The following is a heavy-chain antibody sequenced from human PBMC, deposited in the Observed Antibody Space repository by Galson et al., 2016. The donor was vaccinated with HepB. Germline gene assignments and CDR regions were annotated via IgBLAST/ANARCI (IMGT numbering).Heavy chain of an antibody. CDR1: GGSISSYY. CDR3: ARDRDSSSYYSLDY. J-gene: IGHJ4*02. V-gene: IGHV4-59*01. Sequence: SETLSLTCTVSGGSISSYYWSWIRQPPGKGLEWIGYIYNSGRTNYNPSLKSRVTISADTSKNQFYLNLRSVTAADTAVYYCARDRDSSSYYSLDYWGQGTLVTVSS. D-gene: IGHD3-22*01. CDR2: IYNSGRT.